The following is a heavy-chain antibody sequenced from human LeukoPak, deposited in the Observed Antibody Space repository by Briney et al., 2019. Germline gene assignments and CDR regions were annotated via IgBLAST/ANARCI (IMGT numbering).Heavy chain of an antibody. J-gene: IGHJ6*02. Sequence: GESLKISCSGSGYSFTSYWIGWGRQIPGKGLELRWIIYPGDSDTRYSPSFQGQVTISADKSISTAYLQCRSLKASDTATYYCARQVATCCGMDVWGQGKTVTVSS. CDR1: GYSFTSYW. D-gene: IGHD5-12*01. CDR2: IYPGDSDT. V-gene: IGHV5-51*01. CDR3: ARQVATCCGMDV.